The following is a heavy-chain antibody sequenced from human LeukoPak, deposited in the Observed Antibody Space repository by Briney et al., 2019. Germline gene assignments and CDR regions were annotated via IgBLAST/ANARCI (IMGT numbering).Heavy chain of an antibody. CDR2: IYYSGST. J-gene: IGHJ4*02. Sequence: PSETLSLTCTVSGGSINNYYWGWIRQPPGRGLEWIGNIYYSGSTYYNPSLKSRVTISVDTSKNQFSLKLSSVTAADTAVYYCARHGIAAAGRVNFFDYWGQGTLVTVSS. CDR1: GGSINNYY. V-gene: IGHV4-39*01. D-gene: IGHD6-13*01. CDR3: ARHGIAAAGRVNFFDY.